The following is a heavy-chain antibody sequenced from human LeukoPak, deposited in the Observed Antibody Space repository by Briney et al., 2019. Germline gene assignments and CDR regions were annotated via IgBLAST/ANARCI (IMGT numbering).Heavy chain of an antibody. CDR2: INSDGSTT. D-gene: IGHD3-10*01. CDR3: ARAFGSGSQVINYFDF. CDR1: GFTFITYW. Sequence: GGSLRLSCAASGFTFITYWMHWVRQAPGKGLVCVSSINSDGSTTTYADSVKGRFTISRDNAKNMVYLQMNSLRAEDTAVYYSARAFGSGSQVINYFDFWGQGALVTVSS. J-gene: IGHJ4*02. V-gene: IGHV3-74*01.